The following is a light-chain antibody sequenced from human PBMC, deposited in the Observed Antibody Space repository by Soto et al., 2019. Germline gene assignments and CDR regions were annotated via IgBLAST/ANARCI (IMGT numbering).Light chain of an antibody. CDR1: SSYVGGYNY. Sequence: QSALTQPRSVSGSPGQSVTISCTGTSSYVGGYNYVSWYQQHPGKAPNLMIYDVSKRPSGVPDLFSGSKSGNTASLTISGLAAEDEADYYCCSYAGSYGYVVFGGGTKLTVL. V-gene: IGLV2-11*01. CDR2: DVS. CDR3: CSYAGSYGYVV. J-gene: IGLJ2*01.